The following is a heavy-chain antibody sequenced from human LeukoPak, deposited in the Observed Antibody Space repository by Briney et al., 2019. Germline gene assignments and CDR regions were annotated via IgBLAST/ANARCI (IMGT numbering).Heavy chain of an antibody. V-gene: IGHV1-2*06. D-gene: IGHD3-10*02. CDR3: ATDLFALHGAFDI. CDR1: GYTFTGYY. J-gene: IGHJ3*02. Sequence: GASVKVSCKASGYTFTGYYMHWVRQAPGQGLEWMGRINPNSGGTNYAQKFQGRVTMTEDTSTDTAYMELSSLRSEDTAVYYCATDLFALHGAFDIWGQGTMVTVSS. CDR2: INPNSGGT.